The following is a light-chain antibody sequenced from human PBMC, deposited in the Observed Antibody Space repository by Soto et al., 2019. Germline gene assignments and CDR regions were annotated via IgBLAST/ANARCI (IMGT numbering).Light chain of an antibody. CDR3: QQYDTSPPLYT. J-gene: IGKJ2*01. V-gene: IGKV3-20*01. CDR2: AAS. CDR1: QSVDSTY. Sequence: EIVLTQSPGTLSLSPGERATLSCRASQSVDSTYLAWYQQKPGQAPRLLIYAASSSAAGIPDRFRGSGSGTDFTLTISRLEPEDFAVYYCQQYDTSPPLYTFGQGTNLEIK.